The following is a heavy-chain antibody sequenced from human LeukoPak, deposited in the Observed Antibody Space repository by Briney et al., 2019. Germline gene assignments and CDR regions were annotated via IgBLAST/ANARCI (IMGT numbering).Heavy chain of an antibody. CDR2: IYYSGST. J-gene: IGHJ5*02. D-gene: IGHD6-13*01. CDR1: GGTISSGGYY. CDR3: ARSNGYSSSWYSFGIDP. Sequence: PSETLSLTCTVSGGTISSGGYYWSWIRQHPGKGLEWIGYIYYSGSTYYNPSLKSRVTISVDTSKNQFSLKLSSVTAADTAVYYCARSNGYSSSWYSFGIDPWGQGTLVTVSS. V-gene: IGHV4-31*03.